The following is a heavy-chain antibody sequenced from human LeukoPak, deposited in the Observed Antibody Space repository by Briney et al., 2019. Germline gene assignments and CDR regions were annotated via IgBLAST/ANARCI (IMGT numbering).Heavy chain of an antibody. CDR1: GFTFSSYG. CDR3: AKEGPFGYYDVWSGYYSPRNYYGMDV. J-gene: IGHJ6*02. V-gene: IGHV3-30*18. Sequence: GGSLRLSCAASGFTFSSYGMHWVRQAPGKGLEWVAVISYDGSNKYYADSVKGRFTISRDNSKNTLYLQMNSLRAEDTAVYYCAKEGPFGYYDVWSGYYSPRNYYGMDVWGQGTTVTVSS. CDR2: ISYDGSNK. D-gene: IGHD3-3*01.